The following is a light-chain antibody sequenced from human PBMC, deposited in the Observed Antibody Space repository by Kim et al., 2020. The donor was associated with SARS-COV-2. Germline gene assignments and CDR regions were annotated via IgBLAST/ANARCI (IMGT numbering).Light chain of an antibody. CDR2: AAS. CDR3: QQGSSAPRT. CDR1: QSISRY. Sequence: SASVGDRVTITCRTSQSISRYLNWYQQKPGKAPKLLISAASSLQSGVPSRFSGSGSGTDFSLTISSLQPEDFATYYCQQGSSAPRTFGQGTKLEI. V-gene: IGKV1-39*01. J-gene: IGKJ2*01.